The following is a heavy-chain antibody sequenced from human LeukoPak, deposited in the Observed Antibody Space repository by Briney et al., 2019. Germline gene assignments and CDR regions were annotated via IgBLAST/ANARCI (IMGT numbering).Heavy chain of an antibody. J-gene: IGHJ3*02. CDR2: ISYDGSNY. CDR3: VKESSGNAFDI. V-gene: IGHV3-30*18. Sequence: GGSLRLSCAASGFTFRSYGMHWVRQAPGKGLEWVAVISYDGSNYYYADSVKGRFTIPRDNSKNTLYLQMNSLRAEDTAVFFCVKESSGNAFDIWGQGTMVTVSS. CDR1: GFTFRSYG. D-gene: IGHD6-19*01.